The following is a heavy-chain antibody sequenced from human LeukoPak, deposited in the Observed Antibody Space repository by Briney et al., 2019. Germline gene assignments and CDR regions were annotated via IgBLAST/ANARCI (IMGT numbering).Heavy chain of an antibody. V-gene: IGHV4-59*01. CDR1: GGFISSYI. CDR2: IYDSGRT. D-gene: IGHD1-1*01. Sequence: SETLSLTCRVSGGFISSYIWTWIRQSPGKGLEWIGYIYDSGRTDYNPSLKSRLTISVDASKNQFSLRLNSATAADTAVYYCARVNPGYYYYMDVWGNGTTVIISS. J-gene: IGHJ6*03. CDR3: ARVNPGYYYYMDV.